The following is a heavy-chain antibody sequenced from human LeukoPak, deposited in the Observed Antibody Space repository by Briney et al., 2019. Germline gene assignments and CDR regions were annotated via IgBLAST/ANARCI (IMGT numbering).Heavy chain of an antibody. Sequence: SETLSLTCTVSGGSISSGDYYWGWIRQPPGKGLEWVGYIYYSGRTYYNPSLKSRVTISVDTSKNQLSLMLSSVTAADTAVYYCARVGGVQRWDYYFDYWGQGTLVTVSS. V-gene: IGHV4-30-4*01. D-gene: IGHD5-18*01. CDR2: IYYSGRT. CDR3: ARVGGVQRWDYYFDY. CDR1: GGSISSGDYY. J-gene: IGHJ4*02.